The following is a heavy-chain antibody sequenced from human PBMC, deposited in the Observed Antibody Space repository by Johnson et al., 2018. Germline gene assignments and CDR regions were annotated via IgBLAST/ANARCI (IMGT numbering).Heavy chain of an antibody. CDR3: ARARYCSGGSCYLSPYYYYMDV. CDR1: GGSFSGYY. V-gene: IGHV4-34*01. J-gene: IGHJ6*03. Sequence: QVQLQQWGAGLLKPSETXSLTCAVYGGSFSGYYWSWIRQPPGKGLEWIGEINHSGSTNYNPSLKSRVTIAVDTSKNQFSLKLSSVTAADPAVYYCARARYCSGGSCYLSPYYYYMDVWGKGTTVTVSS. CDR2: INHSGST. D-gene: IGHD2-15*01.